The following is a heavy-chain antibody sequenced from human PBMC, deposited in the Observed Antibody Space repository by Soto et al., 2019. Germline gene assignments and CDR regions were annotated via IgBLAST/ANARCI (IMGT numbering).Heavy chain of an antibody. CDR2: INHSGST. V-gene: IGHV4-34*01. D-gene: IGHD4-17*01. Sequence: PSETLSLTCAVYGGSFSGYYWSWIRQPPGKGLEWIGEINHSGSTNYNPSLKSRVTISVDTSKNQFSLKLSSVTAADTAVYYCAKTTKYYYMDVWSKGTTVTVSS. CDR1: GGSFSGYY. J-gene: IGHJ6*03. CDR3: AKTTKYYYMDV.